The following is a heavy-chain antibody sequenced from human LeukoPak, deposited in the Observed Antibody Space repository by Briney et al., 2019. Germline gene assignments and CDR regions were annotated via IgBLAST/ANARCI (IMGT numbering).Heavy chain of an antibody. Sequence: PSETLSLTCTVSGGSISSSSYYWGWIRQPPGKGLEWIGSIYYSGSTNYNPSLKSRVTISVDTSKNQFSLKLSSVTAADTAVYYCARSLADTAMVGLGYWGQGTLVTVSS. V-gene: IGHV4-39*07. CDR1: GGSISSSSYY. CDR2: IYYSGST. J-gene: IGHJ4*02. D-gene: IGHD5-18*01. CDR3: ARSLADTAMVGLGY.